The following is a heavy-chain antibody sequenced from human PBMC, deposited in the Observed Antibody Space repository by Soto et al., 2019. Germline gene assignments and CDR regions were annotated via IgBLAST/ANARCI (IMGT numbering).Heavy chain of an antibody. V-gene: IGHV3-30-3*01. CDR1: GFTFSSYA. CDR3: ARVPWTSSSPWYYFDY. D-gene: IGHD6-6*01. J-gene: IGHJ4*02. CDR2: ISYDGSNK. Sequence: PWWSLRLSCSASGFTFSSYAMHWVRQAPGKGLEWVAVISYDGSNKYYADSVKGRFTISRDNSKNTLYLQMNSLRAEDTAVYYCARVPWTSSSPWYYFDYWGQGTLVTISS.